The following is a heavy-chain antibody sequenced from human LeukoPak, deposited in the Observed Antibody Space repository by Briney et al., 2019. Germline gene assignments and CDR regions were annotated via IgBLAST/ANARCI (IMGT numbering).Heavy chain of an antibody. J-gene: IGHJ4*02. D-gene: IGHD3-3*01. CDR3: AGGRDYFFVVNCYFDS. CDR1: GFTFSSYW. Sequence: PGGSLRLSCEASGFTFSSYWMHWARQVPGKGVVWVSRINSDGSSTNYADSVKGRFTISRDNAKKTLYLQMNSLRAEDTAFYYFAGGRDYFFVVNCYFDSGGREPWSPSPQ. V-gene: IGHV3-74*01. CDR2: INSDGSST.